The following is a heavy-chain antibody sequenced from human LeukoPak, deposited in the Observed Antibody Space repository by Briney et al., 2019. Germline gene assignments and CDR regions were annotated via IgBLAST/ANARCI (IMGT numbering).Heavy chain of an antibody. J-gene: IGHJ4*02. D-gene: IGHD6-19*01. CDR1: GGSISSYY. V-gene: IGHV4-4*07. CDR2: IYTSGST. Sequence: NPSETLSLTCTVSGGSISSYYWSWIRQPAGKGLEWIGRIYTSGSTNYNPSLKSRVTISVDKSNNQFSLKLSSVTAADPAVYYCARDISLLYSSGWYGAYYFDYWGQGTLVTVSS. CDR3: ARDISLLYSSGWYGAYYFDY.